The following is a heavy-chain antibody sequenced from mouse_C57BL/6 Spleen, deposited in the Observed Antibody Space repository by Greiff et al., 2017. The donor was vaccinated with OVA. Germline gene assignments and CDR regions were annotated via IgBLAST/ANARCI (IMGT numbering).Heavy chain of an antibody. D-gene: IGHD1-1*01. CDR3: ARGDYGSRSCAMDY. J-gene: IGHJ4*01. CDR1: GYTFTDYN. V-gene: IGHV1-18*01. Sequence: VQLQQSGPELVKPGASVKIPCKASGYTFTDYNMDWVKQSHGKSLEWIGDINPNNGGTIYNQKFKGKATLTVDKSSSTAYMELRSLTSEDTAVYYCARGDYGSRSCAMDYWGQGTSVTVSS. CDR2: INPNNGGT.